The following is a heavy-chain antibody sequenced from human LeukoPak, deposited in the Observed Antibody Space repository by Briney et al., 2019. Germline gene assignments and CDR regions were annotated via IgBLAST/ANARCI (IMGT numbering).Heavy chain of an antibody. D-gene: IGHD3-22*01. J-gene: IGHJ4*02. CDR1: GFTFSSYS. CDR2: ISSSSSYI. Sequence: PGGSLRLSCAASGFTFSSYSMNWVRQAPGKGLEWVSSISSSSSYIYYADSVKGRFTISRDNAKNSLYLQMNSLRAEDTAVYYCARDTYNYYYDSSGYSKPFDYWGQGTLVTVYS. V-gene: IGHV3-21*01. CDR3: ARDTYNYYYDSSGYSKPFDY.